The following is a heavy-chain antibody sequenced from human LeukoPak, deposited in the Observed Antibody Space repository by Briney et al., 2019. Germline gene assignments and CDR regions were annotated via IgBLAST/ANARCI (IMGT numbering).Heavy chain of an antibody. CDR2: IYYSGST. Sequence: SETLSLTCTVSGGSISSYYWNWIRQPPGKGLEWIGYIYYSGSTNYNPSLKSRVTISVDTSKNQFSLRLSSVTAADTAVYYCARDSGYYTSGFDPWGQGTLVTVSS. CDR1: GGSISSYY. D-gene: IGHD3-3*01. CDR3: ARDSGYYTSGFDP. J-gene: IGHJ5*02. V-gene: IGHV4-59*01.